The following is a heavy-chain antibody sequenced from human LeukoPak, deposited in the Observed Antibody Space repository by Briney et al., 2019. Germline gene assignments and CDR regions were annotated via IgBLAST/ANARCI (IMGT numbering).Heavy chain of an antibody. Sequence: SETLSLTCTVSNGSISTSSYYWGWIRQPPGKGLEWIGTIYYSGSTYYNPSPKSRVTISVDRSKNQFSLKLSSVTATDTAVYYCARHATISLFDIWGQGTLVTVSS. J-gene: IGHJ3*02. CDR3: ARHATISLFDI. V-gene: IGHV4-39*01. D-gene: IGHD3-9*01. CDR1: NGSISTSSYY. CDR2: IYYSGST.